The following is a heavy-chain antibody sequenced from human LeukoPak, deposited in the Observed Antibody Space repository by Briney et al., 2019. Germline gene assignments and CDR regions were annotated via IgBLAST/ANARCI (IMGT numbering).Heavy chain of an antibody. CDR3: ARDSGTTGEVKFDP. CDR1: GGSITSCY. CDR2: IYVTEST. D-gene: IGHD3-10*01. J-gene: IGHJ5*02. V-gene: IGHV4-4*07. Sequence: SETLSLTCTVSGGSITSCYWSWIRQPAGKGLEWIGRIYVTESTTYNPSLKSRVTISIDTSKNQFSLKLTSVTAADTAVYYCARDSGTTGEVKFDPWGQGTLVTVSS.